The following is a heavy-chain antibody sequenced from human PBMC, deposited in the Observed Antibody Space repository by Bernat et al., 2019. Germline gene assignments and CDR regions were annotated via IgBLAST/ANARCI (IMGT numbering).Heavy chain of an antibody. D-gene: IGHD3-22*01. Sequence: EVQLVESGGGLIQPGGSLRLFCAASGFTVSSNYMSWVRQAPGKGLAWVSVIYSGGSTYYADTVKGRFTISRDNSKNTLYLQMNSLRAEDTAVYYCARGDYDTYYFDYWGQGTLVTVSS. CDR3: ARGDYDTYYFDY. CDR1: GFTVSSNY. J-gene: IGHJ4*02. CDR2: IYSGGST. V-gene: IGHV3-53*01.